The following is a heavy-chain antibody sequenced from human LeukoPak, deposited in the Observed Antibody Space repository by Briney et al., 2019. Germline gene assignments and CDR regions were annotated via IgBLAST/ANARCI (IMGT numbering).Heavy chain of an antibody. D-gene: IGHD3-22*01. Sequence: PGGSLRLSCAASGFTFSSYAMSWVRQAPGKGLEWVSAISGSGGSTYYADSVKGRFTISRDNSKNTLYLQMNSLRAEDTVVYYCAKAEWTDYYDSSGYYYNWGQGTLVTVSS. CDR2: ISGSGGST. CDR3: AKAEWTDYYDSSGYYYN. V-gene: IGHV3-23*01. CDR1: GFTFSSYA. J-gene: IGHJ4*02.